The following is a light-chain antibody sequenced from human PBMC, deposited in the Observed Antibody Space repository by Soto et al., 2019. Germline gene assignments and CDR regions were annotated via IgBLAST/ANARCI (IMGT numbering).Light chain of an antibody. CDR2: GTS. V-gene: IGKV3-20*01. CDR3: QQYGSSPWT. Sequence: EVVLTQSPGTLSLSPGERATLSCRASQSVGSNFFAWYQQKPGQPPRLLIYGTSNRATGIPDRFSGSGAGRDFPLTVRRLEPEDFAMYYCQQYGSSPWTFGQGTKVEIK. CDR1: QSVGSNF. J-gene: IGKJ1*01.